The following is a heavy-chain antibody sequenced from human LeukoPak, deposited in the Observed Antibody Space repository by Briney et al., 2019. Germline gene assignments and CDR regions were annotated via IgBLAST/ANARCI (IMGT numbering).Heavy chain of an antibody. Sequence: SETLSLTCAVYGGSFSGYYWSWIRQPPGKGLEWIGEINHSGSTNYNPSLKSRVTISVDTSKNQFSLKLSAVSAGETGVCYCARGGPPPYYYDSSGYYYFDYWGQGTLVTVSS. CDR3: ARGGPPPYYYDSSGYYYFDY. J-gene: IGHJ4*02. V-gene: IGHV4-34*01. D-gene: IGHD3-22*01. CDR2: INHSGST. CDR1: GGSFSGYY.